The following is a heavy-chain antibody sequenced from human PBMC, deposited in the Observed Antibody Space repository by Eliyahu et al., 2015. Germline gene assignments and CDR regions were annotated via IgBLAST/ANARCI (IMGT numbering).Heavy chain of an antibody. Sequence: QLQLQESGPGLVKPSETLSLTCTVSGDSISSSSYYWGWHRQPPGKGLAWIGXIYYSGSTSSNPSXKSRVTISVXTSKNQFSLKLSSVXAADTAVYYCARLPSRKYGQCLDEGVYWGQGTLVTVSS. CDR3: ARLPSRKYGQCLDEGVY. V-gene: IGHV4-39*01. CDR1: GDSISSSSYY. J-gene: IGHJ4*02. D-gene: IGHD6-19*01. CDR2: IYYSGST.